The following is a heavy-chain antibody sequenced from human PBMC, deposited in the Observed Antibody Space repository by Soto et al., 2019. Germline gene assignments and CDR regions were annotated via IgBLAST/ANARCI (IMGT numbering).Heavy chain of an antibody. Sequence: QLQLQESGPGLVKPAETRSLKCAISGGSVSSGNYFWGWIRQPPGKGLVWSGNIYYNGDTYYSPSLKSRVAMSVDTAQNQFALRLTSVTAADTAVYYCARRLIDTWNQVHAFDFWGQGTLVTVSS. CDR2: IYYNGDT. CDR3: ARRLIDTWNQVHAFDF. J-gene: IGHJ3*01. CDR1: GGSVSSGNYF. D-gene: IGHD1-20*01. V-gene: IGHV4-39*01.